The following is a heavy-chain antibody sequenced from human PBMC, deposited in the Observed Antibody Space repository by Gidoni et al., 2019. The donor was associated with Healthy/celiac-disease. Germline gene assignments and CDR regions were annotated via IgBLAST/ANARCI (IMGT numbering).Heavy chain of an antibody. CDR2: INTNTGNP. Sequence: QVQLVQSGSELKKPGASVKVSCKASGYTFTSYAMNWVRQAPGQGLEWMGWINTNTGNPTYAQGFTGRFVFSLDPSVSTAYLQLSSLQAEDTAVYYCARTLRSIAARAFDYWGQGTLVTVSS. V-gene: IGHV7-4-1*02. D-gene: IGHD6-6*01. CDR3: ARTLRSIAARAFDY. CDR1: GYTFTSYA. J-gene: IGHJ4*02.